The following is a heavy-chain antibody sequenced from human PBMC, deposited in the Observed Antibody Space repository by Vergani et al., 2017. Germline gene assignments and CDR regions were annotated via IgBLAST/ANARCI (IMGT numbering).Heavy chain of an antibody. V-gene: IGHV3-74*01. J-gene: IGHJ6*03. D-gene: IGHD1-26*01. CDR1: GFTFSSYW. CDR3: ARDSGSYFSFYYYDYMDV. CDR2: INSDGSST. Sequence: EVQLVESGGGLVQPGGSLRLSCAASGFTFSSYWMHWVRPAPGKGLVWVSRINSDGSSTRYADSVKGRFTISRDNAKNTLCLQMNSLRAEDTAVYYCARDSGSYFSFYYYDYMDVWGKGTTVTVSS.